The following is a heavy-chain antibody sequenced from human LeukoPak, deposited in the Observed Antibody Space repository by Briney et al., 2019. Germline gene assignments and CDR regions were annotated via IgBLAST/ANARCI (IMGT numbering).Heavy chain of an antibody. J-gene: IGHJ4*02. V-gene: IGHV4-39*01. CDR1: GGSISSSSYY. CDR3: ARIPRRYYGSDY. Sequence: SETLSLTCTVSGGSISSSSYYWGWIRQPPGKGLEWIGSIYYSGSTYYNPSLKSRVTISVDTSKNQFSLKLSSVTAADTAVYYCARIPRRYYGSDYWGQGTLVTVSS. CDR2: IYYSGST. D-gene: IGHD3-10*01.